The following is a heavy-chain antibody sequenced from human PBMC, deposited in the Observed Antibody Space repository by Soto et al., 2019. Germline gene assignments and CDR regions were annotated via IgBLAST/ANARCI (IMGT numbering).Heavy chain of an antibody. CDR1: GYTFTSYG. V-gene: IGHV1-18*01. Sequence: QVHLVQSGAEVKKPGASVKVSCKGSGYTFTSYGITWVRQAPGQGLEWMGWISAHNGNTDYAQKLQGRVTVTRDTSTRTAYMGLRSLSSDDTAVYYCARGRYGDYWGQGALVTVSP. CDR2: ISAHNGNT. D-gene: IGHD1-1*01. J-gene: IGHJ4*02. CDR3: ARGRYGDY.